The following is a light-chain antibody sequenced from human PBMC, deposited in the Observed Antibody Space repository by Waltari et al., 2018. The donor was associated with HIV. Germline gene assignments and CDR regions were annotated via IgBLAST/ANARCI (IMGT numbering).Light chain of an antibody. V-gene: IGLV3-19*01. CDR2: GKN. Sequence: SSELTQDPTVSVALGHSVTSTCRGDSLRTFYASWYQQKPGQAPILVIYGKNYRPSGIPDRFSGSSSGNTASLTITGAQAEDEAEYFCNSRDSSVNDVVFGGGTKLTVL. CDR1: SLRTFY. CDR3: NSRDSSVNDVV. J-gene: IGLJ2*01.